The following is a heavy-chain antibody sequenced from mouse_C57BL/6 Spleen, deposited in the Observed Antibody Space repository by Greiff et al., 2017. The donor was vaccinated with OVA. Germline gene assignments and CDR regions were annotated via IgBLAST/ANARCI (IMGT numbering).Heavy chain of an antibody. CDR3: ARTGGTGVVDY. J-gene: IGHJ2*01. V-gene: IGHV1-64*01. D-gene: IGHD4-1*01. CDR2: IHPNSGST. Sequence: QVQLQQPGAELVKPGASVKLSCKASGYTFTSYWMHWVKQRPGQGLAWIGMIHPNSGSTNYNEKFKSKATLTVDKSSSTAYMQLSSLTSEDSAVYYCARTGGTGVVDYWGQGTTLTVSS. CDR1: GYTFTSYW.